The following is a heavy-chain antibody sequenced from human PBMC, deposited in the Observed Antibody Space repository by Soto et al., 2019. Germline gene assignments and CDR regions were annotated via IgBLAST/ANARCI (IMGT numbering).Heavy chain of an antibody. J-gene: IGHJ6*02. Sequence: QVQLQESGPGLVKPSQTLSLTCSVSGGSISSGGYYWSWIRQHPGKGLEWIGYIYYSGTTYYHPSLKSRATRSVDTSKSQFSLKLSSVTAADTAVYYCARGFSGSRPGDYYYYVMDAWGQGTTVTVSS. CDR1: GGSISSGGYY. CDR2: IYYSGTT. D-gene: IGHD3-10*01. V-gene: IGHV4-31*03. CDR3: ARGFSGSRPGDYYYYVMDA.